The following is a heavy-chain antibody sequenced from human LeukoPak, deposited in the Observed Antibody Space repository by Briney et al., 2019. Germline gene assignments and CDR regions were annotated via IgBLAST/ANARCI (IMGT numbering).Heavy chain of an antibody. Sequence: PSETLSLTCTVSGGSISSSSYYWGWIRQPPGKGLEWIGSIYYSGSTYYNPSLKSRVTISVDTSKNQFSLKLSSVTAADTAVYYCARGSGFWSGSNYYYYMDVWGKGTTVTVSS. CDR1: GGSISSSSYY. CDR2: IYYSGST. V-gene: IGHV4-39*07. CDR3: ARGSGFWSGSNYYYYMDV. D-gene: IGHD3-3*01. J-gene: IGHJ6*03.